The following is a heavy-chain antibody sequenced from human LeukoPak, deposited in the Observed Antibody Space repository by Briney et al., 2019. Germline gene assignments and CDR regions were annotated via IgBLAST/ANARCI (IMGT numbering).Heavy chain of an antibody. J-gene: IGHJ4*02. Sequence: GASVKFSCKASGYTFTSLDINWVRQATGQGLEWMGWINTKSGYTGYAQHFQGRVTITRDTSISTAYMELSSLRSEDTAMYYCARVDGSPDYWGQGTLVTVSS. CDR1: GYTFTSLD. D-gene: IGHD2-15*01. CDR3: ARVDGSPDY. CDR2: INTKSGYT. V-gene: IGHV1-8*03.